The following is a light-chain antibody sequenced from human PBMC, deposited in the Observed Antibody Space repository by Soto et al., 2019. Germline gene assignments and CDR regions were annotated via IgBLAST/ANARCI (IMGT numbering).Light chain of an antibody. CDR2: GAS. V-gene: IGKV3-20*01. CDR1: QRVSSATY. J-gene: IGKJ4*01. CDR3: QQYGDSPLT. Sequence: EIVLTQSPGTLSLSPGERATLSCRASQRVSSATYLAWYQQKPGQAPRLLIYGASSRAAGIPDRFSGSGSGTDFTLTISRLEPEDFAVYYCQQYGDSPLTFGGGTKVETK.